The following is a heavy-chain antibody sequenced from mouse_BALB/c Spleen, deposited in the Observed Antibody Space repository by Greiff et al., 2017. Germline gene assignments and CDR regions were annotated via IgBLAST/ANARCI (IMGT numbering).Heavy chain of an antibody. D-gene: IGHD1-1*02. Sequence: VKLVESGPGLLQPSQSLSITCTVSGFSLTSYGVHWVRQSPGKGLEWLGVIWSGGSTDYNAAFISRLSISKDNSKSQVFFKMNSLQADDTSIYYCARNYYDAMDYWGQGTSVTVSS. J-gene: IGHJ4*01. CDR2: IWSGGST. CDR1: GFSLTSYG. V-gene: IGHV2-4-1*01. CDR3: ARNYYDAMDY.